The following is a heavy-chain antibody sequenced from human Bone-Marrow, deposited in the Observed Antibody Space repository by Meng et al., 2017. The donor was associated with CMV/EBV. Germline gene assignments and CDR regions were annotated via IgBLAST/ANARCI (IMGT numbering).Heavy chain of an antibody. CDR3: ASAIVATGRAY. CDR2: IRSKANSYAT. V-gene: IGHV3-73*01. J-gene: IGHJ4*02. CDR1: GFTFSGSA. D-gene: IGHD5-12*01. Sequence: GGSLRLSCAASGFTFSGSAMHWVRQSSGKGLEWVGRIRSKANSYATAYAASVKGRFTISRDDSKNTAYLQMNSLKTEDTAVYYCASAIVATGRAYWGQGTLVTVSS.